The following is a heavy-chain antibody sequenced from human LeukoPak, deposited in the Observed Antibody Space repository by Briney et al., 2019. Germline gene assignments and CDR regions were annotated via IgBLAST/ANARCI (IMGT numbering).Heavy chain of an antibody. J-gene: IGHJ6*02. V-gene: IGHV1-18*01. CDR1: GYTFTSYD. CDR2: ISAYNGNI. CDR3: ARPARYCSSTSCYNYYYYGMDV. D-gene: IGHD2-2*02. Sequence: ASVKVSCKASGYTFTSYDINWVRQAPGQGLEWMGWISAYNGNINYAQKLQGRVTMTTDTSTSTAYMELRSLRSDDTAVYYCARPARYCSSTSCYNYYYYGMDVWGQGTTVTVSS.